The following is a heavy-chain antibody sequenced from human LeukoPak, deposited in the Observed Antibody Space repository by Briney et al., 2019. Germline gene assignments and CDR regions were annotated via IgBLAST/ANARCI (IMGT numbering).Heavy chain of an antibody. J-gene: IGHJ6*03. CDR2: ISSSSSTM. CDR1: GFTFSSYS. V-gene: IGHV3-48*01. CDR3: ARDPDYYYYYMDV. Sequence: GGSLRLSCAASGFTFSSYSMNWVRQAPGKGREWVSYISSSSSTMYYADSVKGRFTISRDNAKNSLYLQMNSLRAEDTAVYYCARDPDYYYYYMDVWGKGTTVTVSS.